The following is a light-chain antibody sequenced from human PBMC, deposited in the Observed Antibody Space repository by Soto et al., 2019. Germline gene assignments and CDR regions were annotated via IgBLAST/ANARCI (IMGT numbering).Light chain of an antibody. J-gene: IGLJ3*02. V-gene: IGLV2-14*01. Sequence: QSALTQPASVSGSPGQSIIISCTGTGSDIGAYNYVSWYQHHPGKAPQHMIYEATDRPSGVSNRFAGSKSGDTASLTISGLQAEAEADYYCSSYTTSAPWVFGGGTKLTVL. CDR1: GSDIGAYNY. CDR2: EAT. CDR3: SSYTTSAPWV.